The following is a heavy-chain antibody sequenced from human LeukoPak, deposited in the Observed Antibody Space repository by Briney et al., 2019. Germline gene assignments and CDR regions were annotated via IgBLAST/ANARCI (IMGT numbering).Heavy chain of an antibody. Sequence: GGSLRLSCAASGFTFSSYAMHWVRQAPGKGLERVAVISYDGSNKYYADSVKGRFTISRDNSKNTLYLQMNSLRAEDTAVYYCARDNGSGWYWGYYYYGMDVWGQGTTVTVSS. CDR3: ARDNGSGWYWGYYYYGMDV. J-gene: IGHJ6*02. D-gene: IGHD6-19*01. V-gene: IGHV3-30*04. CDR2: ISYDGSNK. CDR1: GFTFSSYA.